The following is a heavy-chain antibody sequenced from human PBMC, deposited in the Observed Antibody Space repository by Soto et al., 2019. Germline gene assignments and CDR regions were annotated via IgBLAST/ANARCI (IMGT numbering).Heavy chain of an antibody. V-gene: IGHV4-59*08. CDR2: IYYSGST. CDR1: GGSFSGYY. Sequence: SETLSLTCAVYGGSFSGYYWSWIRQPPGKGLEWIGYIYYSGSTNYNPSLKSRVTISVDTSKNQFSLKLSSVTAADTAVYYCARTSVDAFDIWGQGTMVTVSS. J-gene: IGHJ3*02. CDR3: ARTSVDAFDI.